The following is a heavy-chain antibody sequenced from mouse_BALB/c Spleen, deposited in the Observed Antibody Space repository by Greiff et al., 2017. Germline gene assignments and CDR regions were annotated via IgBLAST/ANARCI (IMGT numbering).Heavy chain of an antibody. CDR3: ASLPYY. Sequence: DVQLQESGPGLVKPSQSLSLTCSVTGYSVTSGYYWNWIRQFPGNKLEWMGYISYDGSNNYNPSLKNRISITRDTSKNQFFLKLNSVTTEDTATYYCASLPYYGGQGTTLTVSA. CDR1: GYSVTSGYY. CDR2: ISYDGSN. V-gene: IGHV3-6*02. J-gene: IGHJ2*01.